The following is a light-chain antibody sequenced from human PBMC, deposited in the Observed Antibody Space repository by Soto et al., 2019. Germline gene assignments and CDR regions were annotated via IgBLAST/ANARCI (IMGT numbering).Light chain of an antibody. CDR1: SSNIGGYT. Sequence: PALTHQPSGSGTPGRRVTISGSESSSNIGGYTVRWYQQLPGAAPKLLIFSNNQRPSGVPDRFSGSKSGTSGSLAISGLQSEDEADYYCAAWDDNLNGVIFGGGTKVTVL. V-gene: IGLV1-44*01. J-gene: IGLJ2*01. CDR3: AAWDDNLNGVI. CDR2: SNN.